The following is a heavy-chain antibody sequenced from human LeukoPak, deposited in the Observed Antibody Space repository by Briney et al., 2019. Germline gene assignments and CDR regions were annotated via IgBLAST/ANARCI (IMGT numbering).Heavy chain of an antibody. Sequence: SETLSLTCAVYGGSFSGYYWSWIRQPPGKGLEWIGEINHSGSTNYNPSLKSRVTISVDTSKNQFSLKLSSVTAADTAVYYCARARGYSSSSESTHWGQGTLVTVSS. V-gene: IGHV4-34*01. CDR1: GGSFSGYY. CDR2: INHSGST. CDR3: ARARGYSSSSESTH. D-gene: IGHD6-6*01. J-gene: IGHJ4*02.